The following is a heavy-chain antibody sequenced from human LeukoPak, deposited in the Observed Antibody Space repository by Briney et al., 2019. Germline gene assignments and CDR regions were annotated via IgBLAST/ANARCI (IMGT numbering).Heavy chain of an antibody. J-gene: IGHJ4*02. CDR2: ISSSGSTI. CDR1: GFTFSSYE. D-gene: IGHD7-27*01. CDR3: AREDPLGIFDY. Sequence: GGSLRLSCAASGFTFSSYEMNWVRQAPGKGLEWVSYISSSGSTIYYADSVKGRFTISRDNAKNSLYLQMNSLRAEDTAVYYCAREDPLGIFDYWGQGTLVTVSS. V-gene: IGHV3-48*03.